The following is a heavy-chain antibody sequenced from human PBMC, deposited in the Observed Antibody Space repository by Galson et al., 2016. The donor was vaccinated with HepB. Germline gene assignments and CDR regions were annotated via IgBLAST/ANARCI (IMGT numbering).Heavy chain of an antibody. V-gene: IGHV3-48*02. CDR2: ITSTGSAT. CDR1: GFTFSTFS. D-gene: IGHD3-16*01. J-gene: IGHJ5*02. Sequence: SLRLSCAASGFTFSTFSMDWVRQAPGKGLEWISHITSTGSATYYADSVKGRFTISRDNGNNSLFLQMNSLRDEDTAVYYCARLFRGFLPTGGTWGQGTLVTVSS. CDR3: ARLFRGFLPTGGT.